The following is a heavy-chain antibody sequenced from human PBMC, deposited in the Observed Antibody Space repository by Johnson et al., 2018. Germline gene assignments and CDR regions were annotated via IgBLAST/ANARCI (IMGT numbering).Heavy chain of an antibody. D-gene: IGHD1-26*01. J-gene: IGHJ1*01. Sequence: VQLVESGGGVVQPGRSLRLSCAASGFTFSRYAMHWVRQAPGKGLEWVGRIRSKANNYAIAYGASEKGRFTITRDDSKNTAYLQMNSLKTEDTAVYDCTRSDYSGTYFSWGQGTRVTVSS. CDR1: GFTFSRYA. CDR2: IRSKANNYAI. V-gene: IGHV3-73*01. CDR3: TRSDYSGTYFS.